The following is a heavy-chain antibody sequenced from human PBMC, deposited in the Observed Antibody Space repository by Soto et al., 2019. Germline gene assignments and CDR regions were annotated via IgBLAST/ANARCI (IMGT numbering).Heavy chain of an antibody. Sequence: SVKVSCNASGYTFNCFGISCVRQAPGQGPEWMGSITTYKGNTNYAQKLQGRVTMTTDTCTTTGYLELRSLRSDDTAVYYFARVRGEXKSVNYYFDYWGQGTLVTVSS. CDR2: ITTYKGNT. CDR3: ARVRGEXKSVNYYFDY. CDR1: GYTFNCFG. J-gene: IGHJ4*02. V-gene: IGHV1-18*01. D-gene: IGHD1-7*01.